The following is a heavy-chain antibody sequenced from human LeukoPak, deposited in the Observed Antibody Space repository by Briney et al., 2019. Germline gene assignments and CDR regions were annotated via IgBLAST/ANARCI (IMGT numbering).Heavy chain of an antibody. CDR1: GFTFSSYA. Sequence: PGGSLRLSCAASGFTFSSYAMSWVRQAPGKGLEWVSTISSSGGGTYYADSVKGRFTISRDNSKNTLYLQVNILRAEDTAVYFCAKFRETHPWPDPDSWGQGTLVTVSS. CDR3: AKFRETHPWPDPDS. V-gene: IGHV3-23*01. D-gene: IGHD5-24*01. CDR2: ISSSGGGT. J-gene: IGHJ4*02.